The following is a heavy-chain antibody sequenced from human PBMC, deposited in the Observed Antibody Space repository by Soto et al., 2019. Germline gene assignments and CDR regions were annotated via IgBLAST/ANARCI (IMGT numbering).Heavy chain of an antibody. CDR1: GYSISSGYY. J-gene: IGHJ5*02. CDR3: AREGGDIVVVPAADSSGGSYNWFDP. Sequence: SETLSLTCTVSGYSISSGYYWGWIRQPPGKGLEWIGSIYHSGSTYYNPSLKSRVTISVDTSKNQFSLKLSSVTAADTAVYYCAREGGDIVVVPAADSSGGSYNWFDPWGQGTLVTVSS. V-gene: IGHV4-38-2*02. CDR2: IYHSGST. D-gene: IGHD2-2*01.